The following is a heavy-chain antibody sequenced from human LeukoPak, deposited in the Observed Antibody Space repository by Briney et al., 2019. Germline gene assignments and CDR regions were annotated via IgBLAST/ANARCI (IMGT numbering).Heavy chain of an antibody. CDR2: IYYSGST. D-gene: IGHD4-23*01. V-gene: IGHV4-31*03. Sequence: PSETLSLTCTVSGGSISSGGYYWSWIRQHPGKGLEWIGYIYYSGSTYYNPSLKSRVTISVDTSKNQFSLKLSSVTAADTAVYYCARTTTVVYDAFDIWGQGTMVTVSS. CDR3: ARTTTVVYDAFDI. J-gene: IGHJ3*02. CDR1: GGSISSGGYY.